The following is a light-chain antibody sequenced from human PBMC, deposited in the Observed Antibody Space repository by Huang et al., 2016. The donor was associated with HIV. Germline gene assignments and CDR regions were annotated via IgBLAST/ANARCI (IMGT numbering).Light chain of an antibody. V-gene: IGKV1-5*01. CDR3: QQYNSYPWT. CDR1: WRISCW. Sequence: DIQMTQSPSTLSASMGDRVTITCRANWRISCWLAWYQQKPGKVPKLLVYDAYSLDGGFPSRFSGGKSGTNFKLSITDLLPNDFATNYCQQYNSYPWTFGQGTKVDIK. J-gene: IGKJ1*01. CDR2: DAY.